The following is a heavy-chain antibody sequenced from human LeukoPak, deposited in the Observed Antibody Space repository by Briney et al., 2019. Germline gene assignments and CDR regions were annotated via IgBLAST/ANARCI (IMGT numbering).Heavy chain of an antibody. V-gene: IGHV1-18*01. CDR3: ARDRAVVVAATDY. D-gene: IGHD2-15*01. Sequence: ASVKVSCRASGYTFTTYGISWVRQAPGQGLEWMGWISPYNGNTNYAQKLQGRVTMTTDTSTSTAYMELRSLRSDDTAVYYCARDRAVVVAATDYWGQGTLVTVSS. CDR2: ISPYNGNT. CDR1: GYTFTTYG. J-gene: IGHJ4*02.